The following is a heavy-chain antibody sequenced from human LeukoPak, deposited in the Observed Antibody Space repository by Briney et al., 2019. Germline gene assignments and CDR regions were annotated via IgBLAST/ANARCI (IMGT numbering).Heavy chain of an antibody. CDR3: AKDVVGQQWPENY. V-gene: IGHV3-23*01. CDR2: ITGSGGST. D-gene: IGHD6-19*01. CDR1: GFTFSSYG. Sequence: GGSLRLSCAASGFTFSSYGMSWVRQAPGKGLEWVSGITGSGGSTYYAGSVKGRFTISRDNSKNTLYLQMNSLRADDTAVYYCAKDVVGQQWPENYWGQGTLVTVSS. J-gene: IGHJ4*02.